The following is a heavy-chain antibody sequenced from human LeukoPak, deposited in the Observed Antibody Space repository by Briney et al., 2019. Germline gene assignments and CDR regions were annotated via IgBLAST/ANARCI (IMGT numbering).Heavy chain of an antibody. Sequence: GRSLRLSCAASGFTFRTYAMHWVRQAPGKGLGWVAFIWPDGSKKFYADSVKGRFTISRDNSNHTLYLQMNSLRPEDTALYFCAKISSSAEPNFDYWGQGILLTVSS. J-gene: IGHJ4*02. CDR3: AKISSSAEPNFDY. V-gene: IGHV3-33*06. CDR2: IWPDGSKK. D-gene: IGHD1-14*01. CDR1: GFTFRTYA.